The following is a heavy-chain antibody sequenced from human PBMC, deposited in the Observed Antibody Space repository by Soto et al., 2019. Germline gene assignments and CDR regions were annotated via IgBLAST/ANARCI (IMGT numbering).Heavy chain of an antibody. Sequence: ASVKVSCKASGYTFTSYDINWVRQATGQGLEWMGWMNPNSGNTGYAQKFQGRVTMTRNTSISTAYMELSSLRSEDTAVYYCARAVGQEYSYGGLDYYGMDVWGQGTTVTVSS. CDR3: ARAVGQEYSYGGLDYYGMDV. V-gene: IGHV1-8*01. CDR2: MNPNSGNT. D-gene: IGHD5-18*01. J-gene: IGHJ6*02. CDR1: GYTFTSYD.